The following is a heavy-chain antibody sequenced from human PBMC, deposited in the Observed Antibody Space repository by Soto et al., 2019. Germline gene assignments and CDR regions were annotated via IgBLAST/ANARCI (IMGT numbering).Heavy chain of an antibody. V-gene: IGHV1-3*01. D-gene: IGHD2-8*01. CDR1: GYTFTNYA. J-gene: IGHJ4*02. Sequence: ASVKVSCKPSGYTFTNYAIHWVRQAPGQGLEWMGRINADNGNTEYSQKFQGRVTITRDTSANTAYMELNSLRAEDTAVYYCAKKEMAKRGVPYYYDYWGQGTLVTVSS. CDR2: INADNGNT. CDR3: AKKEMAKRGVPYYYDY.